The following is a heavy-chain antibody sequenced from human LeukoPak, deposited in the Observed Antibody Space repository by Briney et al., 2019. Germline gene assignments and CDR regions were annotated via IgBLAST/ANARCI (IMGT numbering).Heavy chain of an antibody. V-gene: IGHV4-61*02. CDR1: GGSISGNYY. J-gene: IGHJ4*02. D-gene: IGHD3-10*01. Sequence: SQTLSLTCIVSGGSISGNYYWSWIRQPAGKGLEWMGRISPSGSTKYNPSLKSRVTISVDTSKNQFSLRLSSVTAADTAVYYCATYLLWFGELLPFDYWGQGTLVTVSS. CDR2: ISPSGST. CDR3: ATYLLWFGELLPFDY.